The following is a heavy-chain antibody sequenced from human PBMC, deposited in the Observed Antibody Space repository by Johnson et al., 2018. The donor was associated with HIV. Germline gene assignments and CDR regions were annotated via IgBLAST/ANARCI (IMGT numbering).Heavy chain of an antibody. J-gene: IGHJ3*02. CDR3: TTDHDSSSWYHDAFDI. V-gene: IGHV3-15*01. CDR1: GFTFTNAW. D-gene: IGHD6-13*01. CDR2: LKSKTDCGTT. Sequence: VHLLESGGGLVQPGRSLRLSCAASGFTFTNAWMNWVRHAPGKALEWVGRLKSKTDCGTTHYAARVKARLTISRDDSKNTLYLQMNSLKTEDTAVYYCTTDHDSSSWYHDAFDIWGQGTMVTVSS.